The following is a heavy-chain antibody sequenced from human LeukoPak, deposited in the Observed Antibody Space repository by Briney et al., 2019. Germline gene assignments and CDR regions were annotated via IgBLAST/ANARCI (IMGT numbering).Heavy chain of an antibody. CDR2: INHSGST. Sequence: PSETLSLTCAVYGGSFSGYYWSWIRQPPGKGLEWIGEINHSGSTNYNPSFKSRVSISVDTSKNQFSLKVSSVTAADTAVYYCARVAGGWGHYYYYMDVWGKGTTVTISS. V-gene: IGHV4-34*01. J-gene: IGHJ6*03. CDR1: GGSFSGYY. CDR3: ARVAGGWGHYYYYMDV. D-gene: IGHD3-10*01.